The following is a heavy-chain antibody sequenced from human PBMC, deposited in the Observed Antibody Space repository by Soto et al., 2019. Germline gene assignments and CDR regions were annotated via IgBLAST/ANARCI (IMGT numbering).Heavy chain of an antibody. Sequence: SETLSLTCAVVGDSLRGQSWNWIRQSPGKGLERIGRVSTNGATNYNPSLESRVTMSVDTSKNQFSLKLTSVTAADTAVYFCARADYEILTGSYAMDVWGQGTTVTVSS. CDR2: VSTNGAT. CDR1: GDSLRGQS. V-gene: IGHV4-4*07. D-gene: IGHD3-9*01. CDR3: ARADYEILTGSYAMDV. J-gene: IGHJ6*02.